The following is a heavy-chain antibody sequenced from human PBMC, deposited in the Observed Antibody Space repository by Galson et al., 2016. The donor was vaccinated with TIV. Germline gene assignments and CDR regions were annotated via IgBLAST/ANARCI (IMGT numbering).Heavy chain of an antibody. CDR2: IILLFGTV. J-gene: IGHJ4*02. Sequence: SVKVSCKAPGDTVGNYVITWVRQAPGQGLEWMGGIILLFGTVNYAQMLQGRVTMAADTSRNTAYMELGSLRFEDTAVYYCATVAWFPGLSLDNWGQGTLVTVSS. CDR1: GDTVGNYV. CDR3: ATVAWFPGLSLDN. V-gene: IGHV1-69*06. D-gene: IGHD2/OR15-2a*01.